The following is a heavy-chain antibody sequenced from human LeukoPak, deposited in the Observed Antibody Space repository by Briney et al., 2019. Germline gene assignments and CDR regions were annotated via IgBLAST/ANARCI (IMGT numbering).Heavy chain of an antibody. CDR2: ISGSGGST. CDR1: GFIFSNTW. J-gene: IGHJ4*02. V-gene: IGHV3-23*01. D-gene: IGHD1-14*01. CDR3: ARKTGDC. Sequence: PGGSLRLPCAASGFIFSNTWMSWVRQAPGKGLEWVSAISGSGGSTYYADSVKGRFTISRDNSKNTLYLQMNSLRVEDTAVYYCARKTGDCWGQGTLVIVSS.